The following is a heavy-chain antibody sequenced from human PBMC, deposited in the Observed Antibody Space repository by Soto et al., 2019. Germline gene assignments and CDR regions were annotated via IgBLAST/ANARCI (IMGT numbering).Heavy chain of an antibody. J-gene: IGHJ6*02. Sequence: ASVKVSCKASGGTFSSYAISWVRQAPGQGLEWMGGIIPIFGTANYAQKFQGRVTITADKSTSTAYMELSSLRSEDTAVYYCARPRHPGYCTNGVCYMVKENYYYGMDVWGQGTTVTVSS. D-gene: IGHD2-8*01. CDR3: ARPRHPGYCTNGVCYMVKENYYYGMDV. CDR1: GGTFSSYA. V-gene: IGHV1-69*06. CDR2: IIPIFGTA.